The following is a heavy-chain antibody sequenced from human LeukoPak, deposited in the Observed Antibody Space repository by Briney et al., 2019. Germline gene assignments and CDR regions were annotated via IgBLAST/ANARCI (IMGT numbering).Heavy chain of an antibody. CDR1: GGSFSGYY. V-gene: IGHV4-34*01. J-gene: IGHJ1*01. CDR3: ARAYGSSGWYRGAEYFQH. D-gene: IGHD6-19*01. Sequence: SETLSLTCAVYGGSFSGYYWSWIRQPPGKGLEWIGEINHSGSTNYNPSLKSRVTISVDTSKNQFSLKLSSVTAPDTAVYYCARAYGSSGWYRGAEYFQHWGQGTLVTVSS. CDR2: INHSGST.